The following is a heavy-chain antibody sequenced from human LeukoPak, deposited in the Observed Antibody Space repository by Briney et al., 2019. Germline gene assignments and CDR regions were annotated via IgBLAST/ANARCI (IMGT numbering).Heavy chain of an antibody. CDR1: GYTFTGYY. J-gene: IGHJ4*02. D-gene: IGHD1-1*01. CDR3: ARDEEGTGFDY. Sequence: ASVKVSCKASGYTFTGYYMHWVRQAPGQGLEWMGIINPSGGSTSYAQKFQGRVTMTRDMSTSTVYMELSSLRSEDTAVYYCARDEEGTGFDYWGQGTLVTVSS. V-gene: IGHV1-46*01. CDR2: INPSGGST.